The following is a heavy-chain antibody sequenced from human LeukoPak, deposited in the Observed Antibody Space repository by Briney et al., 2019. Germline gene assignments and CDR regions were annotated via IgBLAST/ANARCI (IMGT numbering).Heavy chain of an antibody. CDR1: GGSISSSSYY. J-gene: IGHJ4*02. CDR2: IYYSGST. D-gene: IGHD2-2*01. Sequence: PSGTLSLTCTVSGGSISSSSYYWGWIRQPPGKGLEWIGSIYYSGSTYYNPSLKRRVTISVDTSKNQFSLKLSSVTAADTAVYYWARQPPGYCSSTSCSHFDDWGQGTLVTVSS. CDR3: ARQPPGYCSSTSCSHFDD. V-gene: IGHV4-39*01.